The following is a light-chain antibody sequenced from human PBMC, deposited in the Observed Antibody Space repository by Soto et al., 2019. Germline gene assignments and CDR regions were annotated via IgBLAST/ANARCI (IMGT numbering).Light chain of an antibody. CDR1: NIRRKS. J-gene: IGLJ1*01. V-gene: IGLV3-21*02. CDR3: QVWDSSADPRYV. Sequence: SYALTQPPSVSVAPGQTARMTCGGDNIRRKSVHWYQQKPGQAPLLVVYDDSDRPSGIPERFSGSKSETTATLTISGVEAGDEADYYCQVWDSSADPRYVFGSGTKSPS. CDR2: DDS.